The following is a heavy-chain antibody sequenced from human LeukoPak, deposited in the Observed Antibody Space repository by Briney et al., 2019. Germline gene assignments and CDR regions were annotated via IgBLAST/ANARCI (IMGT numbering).Heavy chain of an antibody. D-gene: IGHD3-9*01. CDR2: IFSNGVNK. J-gene: IGHJ6*03. V-gene: IGHV3-33*01. CDR3: ARHRGSIFEGYMDV. CDR1: GFTLGNHG. Sequence: GGSLRLSCAASGFTLGNHGMHWARQAPGKGLEWVAIIFSNGVNKYCADSMKGRVTISRDTSKNTLFLEMESLRTEDTAVYYCARHRGSIFEGYMDVWGKGTTVTVSS.